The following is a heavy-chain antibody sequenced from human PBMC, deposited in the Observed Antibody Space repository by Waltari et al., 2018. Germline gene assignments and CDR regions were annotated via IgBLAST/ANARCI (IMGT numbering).Heavy chain of an antibody. Sequence: QVQLQESGQGLVKPSQTLSLPCTVSGGSISRGRDYWLWIRQPAGKTLEWIGRIHTSGSTDYNPSLKNQFSLKLNSVTAADTAVYYCARGLTGSGYYYYYMDVWGKGTTVTVSS. CDR1: GGSISRGRDY. CDR3: ARGLTGSGYYYYYMDV. J-gene: IGHJ6*03. D-gene: IGHD2-15*01. V-gene: IGHV4-61*02. CDR2: IHTSGST.